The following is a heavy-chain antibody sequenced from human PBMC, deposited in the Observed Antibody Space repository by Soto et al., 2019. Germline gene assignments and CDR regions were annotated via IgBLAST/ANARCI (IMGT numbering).Heavy chain of an antibody. CDR1: GYTFTSYG. Sequence: ASVKVSCKASGYTFTSYGISWVRQAPGQGLEWMGWISAYNGNTNYAQKLQGRVTMTTDTSTSTAYMELRSLRSDDTAVYYCAREVYSYGYNLFDYWGQGTLVTVSS. J-gene: IGHJ4*02. V-gene: IGHV1-18*01. CDR2: ISAYNGNT. D-gene: IGHD5-18*01. CDR3: AREVYSYGYNLFDY.